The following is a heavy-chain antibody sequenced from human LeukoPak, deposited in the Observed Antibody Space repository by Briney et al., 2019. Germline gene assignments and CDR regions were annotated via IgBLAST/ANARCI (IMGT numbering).Heavy chain of an antibody. V-gene: IGHV4-34*01. CDR2: IDHSGST. CDR1: DESFSGYY. Sequence: SETLSLTCAVYDESFSGYYCSWIRQPPRKGLEWIGEIDHSGSTNYNPSLQSRVTISVDTSKNQCSLKVSSVSAADTAVYYCARGNRPYGEHEAFDIWGHGTTVTVSP. J-gene: IGHJ3*02. D-gene: IGHD3-10*01. CDR3: ARGNRPYGEHEAFDI.